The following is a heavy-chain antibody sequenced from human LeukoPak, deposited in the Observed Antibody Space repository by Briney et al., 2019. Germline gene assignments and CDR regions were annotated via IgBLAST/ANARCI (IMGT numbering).Heavy chain of an antibody. CDR2: INTANGNT. Sequence: ASVKFSCQASGYTFTNYPMHWVRLAPGQRLEWMGWINTANGNTKYSQKFQDRLTITRDTSASTGYMELSSLISEDTAIYYCARDSAFADYWGQGTLVTVSS. CDR1: GYTFTNYP. CDR3: ARDSAFADY. V-gene: IGHV1-3*04. D-gene: IGHD3-3*02. J-gene: IGHJ4*02.